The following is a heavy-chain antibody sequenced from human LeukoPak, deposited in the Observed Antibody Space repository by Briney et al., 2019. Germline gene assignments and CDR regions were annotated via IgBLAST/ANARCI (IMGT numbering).Heavy chain of an antibody. CDR1: GFSFSDYA. V-gene: IGHV3-30*04. CDR3: ARTFWDKSNGYDYFFDY. J-gene: IGHJ4*02. D-gene: IGHD5-12*01. Sequence: PGGSLRLSCAAPGFSFSDYAMHWVRQAPGDGLEWVTVISFDGSAKYYSDSVKGRFTISRDNSKNTLYLQMNSLRVEDTAVYYCARTFWDKSNGYDYFFDYWGQGSLVTVSS. CDR2: ISFDGSAK.